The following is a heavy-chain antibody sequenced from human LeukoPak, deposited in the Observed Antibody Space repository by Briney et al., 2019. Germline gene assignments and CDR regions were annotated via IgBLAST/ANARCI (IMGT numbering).Heavy chain of an antibody. CDR2: IYSSGST. D-gene: IGHD1-26*01. CDR1: GGSISSYY. V-gene: IGHV4-39*01. CDR3: AKSGGYGLIDY. Sequence: SETLSLTCTVSGGSISSYYWGWIRQPPGKGLEWIGSIYSSGSTYYNASLQSRVTISIETSKNQISLRLNSVTAADTAIYYCAKSGGYGLIDYWGQGTLVTVSS. J-gene: IGHJ4*02.